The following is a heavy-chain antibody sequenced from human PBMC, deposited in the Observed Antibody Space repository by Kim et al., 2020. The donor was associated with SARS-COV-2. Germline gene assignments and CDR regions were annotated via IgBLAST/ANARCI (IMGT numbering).Heavy chain of an antibody. J-gene: IGHJ5*02. CDR3: ARDHSSSSGQSGFDP. CDR1: GYTFSTYG. D-gene: IGHD6-6*01. CDR2: ISTYNGNT. Sequence: ASVKVSCKASGYTFSTYGINWVRQAPGQGLEWMGWISTYNGNTNYAQKLQGRVTLTTNTSTRTAYMELRTLTSDDTAVYYCARDHSSSSGQSGFDPWGHGTLVTVSS. V-gene: IGHV1-18*01.